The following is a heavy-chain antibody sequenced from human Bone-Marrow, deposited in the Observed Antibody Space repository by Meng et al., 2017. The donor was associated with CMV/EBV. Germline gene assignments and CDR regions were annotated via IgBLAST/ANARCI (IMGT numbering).Heavy chain of an antibody. CDR3: ARGGFYCSSTSCYPYYYYYGMDV. D-gene: IGHD2-2*01. J-gene: IGHJ6*02. CDR2: IRYDGSNK. V-gene: IGHV3-30*02. Sequence: GESLKISCAASGFTFSSYGMHWVRQAPGKGLEWVAFIRYDGSNKYYADSVKGRFTISRDNSKNTLYLQMNSLRAEDTAVYYCARGGFYCSSTSCYPYYYYYGMDVWGQGTTVTVSS. CDR1: GFTFSSYG.